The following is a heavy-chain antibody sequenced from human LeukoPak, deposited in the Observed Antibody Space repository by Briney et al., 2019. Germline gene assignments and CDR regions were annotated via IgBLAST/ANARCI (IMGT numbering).Heavy chain of an antibody. CDR2: ISYDGSKK. CDR1: GFTFSSHA. D-gene: IGHD5-18*01. V-gene: IGHV3-30*04. Sequence: GGSLRLSCAASGFTFSSHAMHWVRQAPGKGLEWVAVISYDGSKKYYADSVKGRFTISRDNSKNTLYLQMNSLRAEDTAVYYCARGSDGYSYGYPDYWGQGTLVTVSS. J-gene: IGHJ4*02. CDR3: ARGSDGYSYGYPDY.